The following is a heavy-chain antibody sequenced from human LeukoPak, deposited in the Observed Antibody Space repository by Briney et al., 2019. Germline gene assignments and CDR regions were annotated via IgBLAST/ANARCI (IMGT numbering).Heavy chain of an antibody. CDR3: ARVRLSYYYMDV. CDR1: GGSIISYY. CDR2: IYTSGYT. J-gene: IGHJ6*03. V-gene: IGHV4-4*07. Sequence: ASETLSFTCTVSGGSIISYYWSWIRQPAGKGLEWIGRIYTSGYTNYNPSLRSRVTMSVDTSKNQFSLKLSSVTAADTAVYYCARVRLSYYYMDVWGKGTTVTVSS. D-gene: IGHD2/OR15-2a*01.